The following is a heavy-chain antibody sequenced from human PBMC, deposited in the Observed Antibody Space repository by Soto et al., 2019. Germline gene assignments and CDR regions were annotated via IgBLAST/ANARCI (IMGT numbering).Heavy chain of an antibody. CDR1: GGTFSSYT. CDR2: IIPILGIA. J-gene: IGHJ4*02. D-gene: IGHD6-19*01. CDR3: ARMGSTGWFLDY. Sequence: ASVKVSCKASGGTFSSYTISWVRQAPGQGLEWMGRIIPILGIANYAQKFQGRFTITADKSTSTAYMELSSLRSEDTAVYSGARMGSTGWFLDYWGQGTLVTVSS. V-gene: IGHV1-69*02.